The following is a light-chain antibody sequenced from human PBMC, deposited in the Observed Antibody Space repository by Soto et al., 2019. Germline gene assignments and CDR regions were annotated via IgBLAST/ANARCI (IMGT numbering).Light chain of an antibody. CDR3: KQYDSLPYT. V-gene: IGKV1-33*01. Sequence: DIQMTHSPSSLSASVGDRVTITCQASQDISTYLNWYQQKPGKAPNLLIYHASILEAGVPSRFSGSGSGTYFTFTISSLQPEDIATYYCKQYDSLPYTFGQGTKLEIK. CDR1: QDISTY. J-gene: IGKJ2*01. CDR2: HAS.